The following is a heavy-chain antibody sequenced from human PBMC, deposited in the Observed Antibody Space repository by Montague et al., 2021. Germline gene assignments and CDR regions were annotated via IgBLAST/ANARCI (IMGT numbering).Heavy chain of an antibody. CDR2: TSHRGTT. CDR1: GGSVSTGGYS. J-gene: IGHJ5*02. V-gene: IGHV4-31*03. CDR3: AIDASGSYVGWFNP. Sequence: TLSLTCSVSGGSVSTGGYSWSWIRQRPGQGLEWLGYTSHRGTTYYNPSLSRRLSISLDTSRNHLSLQLTSVTAADTAIYYCAIDASGSYVGWFNPWGQGALVTVSS. D-gene: IGHD3-10*01.